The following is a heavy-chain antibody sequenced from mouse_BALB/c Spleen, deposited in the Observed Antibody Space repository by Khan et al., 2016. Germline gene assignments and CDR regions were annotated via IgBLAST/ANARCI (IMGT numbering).Heavy chain of an antibody. V-gene: IGHV3-2*02. CDR2: ISYSGST. J-gene: IGHJ2*01. D-gene: IGHD3-3*01. CDR3: ARTARIEY. Sequence: EVQLQESGPGLVKPSQSLSLTCTVTGYSITSGYGWNWIRQFPGNKLEWMGYISYSGSTNYTPAIKRRISFTRDTSKNQIILQMNAVTTKDTATYYCARTARIEYWGQGTTLTVSS. CDR1: GYSITSGYG.